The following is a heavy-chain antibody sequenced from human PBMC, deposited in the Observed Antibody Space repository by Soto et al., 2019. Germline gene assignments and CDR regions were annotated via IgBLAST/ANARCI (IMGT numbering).Heavy chain of an antibody. CDR2: INPSGGST. Sequence: ASVKVSCKASGYTFTGYYMHGVRQAPGQGLEWMGIINPSGGSTSYAQKFQGRVTMTRDTSTSTVYMELSSLRSEDTAVYYCARDIVVVPARGVYYYYGMDVWGQGTTVTVSS. D-gene: IGHD2-2*01. CDR3: ARDIVVVPARGVYYYYGMDV. V-gene: IGHV1-46*01. CDR1: GYTFTGYY. J-gene: IGHJ6*02.